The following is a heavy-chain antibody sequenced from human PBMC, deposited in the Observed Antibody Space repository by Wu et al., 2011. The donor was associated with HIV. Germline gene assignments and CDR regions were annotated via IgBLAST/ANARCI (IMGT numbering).Heavy chain of an antibody. CDR3: XRGPRDILTGIPPSSSLDV. CDR2: IIPPFGIP. V-gene: IGHV1-69*05. CDR1: GGNFSSFT. Sequence: QVQLVQSGAEVKKPGSSVKVSCRASGGNFSSFTINWVRQAPGHGLEWMGGIIPPFGIPNYAKXFQGRVTITTDESTGRVDMRLSSLRSEDTAVYFCXRGPRDILTGIPPSSSLDVWAKGHGHR. D-gene: IGHD3-9*01. J-gene: IGHJ6*02.